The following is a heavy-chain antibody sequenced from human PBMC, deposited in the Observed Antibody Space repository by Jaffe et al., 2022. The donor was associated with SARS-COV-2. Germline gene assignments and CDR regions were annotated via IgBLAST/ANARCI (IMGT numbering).Heavy chain of an antibody. V-gene: IGHV1-18*01. D-gene: IGHD3-10*01. J-gene: IGHJ6*03. CDR3: ARRGLWFGELDKQNHYYYMDV. CDR1: GYTFPTYG. Sequence: QVQLVQSGAEVKMPGASMKVSCKASGYTFPTYGVSWVRQAPGQGLEWMGWISPQNGDTDFAQKFQGRLTMTTDTSTNTAYMELRSLRSDDTAVYYCARRGLWFGELDKQNHYYYMDVWGKGTTVTVSS. CDR2: ISPQNGDT.